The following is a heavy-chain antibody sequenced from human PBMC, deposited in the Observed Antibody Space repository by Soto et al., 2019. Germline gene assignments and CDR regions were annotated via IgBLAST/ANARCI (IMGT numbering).Heavy chain of an antibody. CDR3: ARWGIAAGGY. D-gene: IGHD6-25*01. J-gene: IGHJ4*02. CDR1: GFTFSSYG. CDR2: IWYDGSNK. V-gene: IGHV3-33*01. Sequence: QVQLVESGGGVVQPGRSLRLSCAASGFTFSSYGMHWVRQAPGKGLEWVAVIWYDGSNKYYADSVKGRFTISRDNSKNTLYLQMKSLRAEEAAGYYCARWGIAAGGYWGQGSLVTVSS.